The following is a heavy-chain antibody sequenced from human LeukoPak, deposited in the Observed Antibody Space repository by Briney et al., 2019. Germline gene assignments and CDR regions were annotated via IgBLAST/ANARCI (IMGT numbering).Heavy chain of an antibody. V-gene: IGHV4-39*01. CDR2: IYYDGTT. CDR1: GGSVSSSSYY. D-gene: IGHD6-13*01. J-gene: IGHJ4*02. CDR3: VRHPPAGMVAAGTADY. Sequence: PSETLSLTCTVSGGSVSSSSYYWGWIRRPPGKGLEWIGSIYYDGTTYYNPSLKGRITITVDTSKNYFSLKLSSVTAADTGVYYCVRHPPAGMVAAGTADYWGQGTLVTVSS.